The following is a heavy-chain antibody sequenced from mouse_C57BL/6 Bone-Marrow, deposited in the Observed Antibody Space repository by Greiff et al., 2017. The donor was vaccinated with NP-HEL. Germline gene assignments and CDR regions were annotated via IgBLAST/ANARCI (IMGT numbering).Heavy chain of an antibody. D-gene: IGHD1-1*01. CDR1: GYTFTDYY. CDR2: INPYNGGT. Sequence: EVQLQQSGPVLVKPGASVKMSCKASGYTFTDYYMNWVKQSHGKSLEWIGVINPYNGGTSYNQKFKGKATLTVDKSSSTAYMELNSLTSEDSAVYYCAPIYYYGSSWNWGQGTTLTVSS. J-gene: IGHJ2*01. CDR3: APIYYYGSSWN. V-gene: IGHV1-19*01.